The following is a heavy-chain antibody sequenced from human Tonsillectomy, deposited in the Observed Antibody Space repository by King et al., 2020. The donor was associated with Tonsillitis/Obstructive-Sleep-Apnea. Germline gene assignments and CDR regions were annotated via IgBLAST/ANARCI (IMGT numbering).Heavy chain of an antibody. V-gene: IGHV2-70*11. CDR2: IDWDDDN. CDR3: ARLGSGNWNYDYFDY. D-gene: IGHD1-7*01. CDR1: GFSLSTSGMC. Sequence: TLKESGPALVKPTQTLTLTCTFSGFSLSTSGMCVSWIRQPPGKALEWLARIDWDDDNYYNTSLKTRLTISKDTSKNQVVLTMTNMDPVDTATYYCARLGSGNWNYDYFDYWGQGTLVTVSS. J-gene: IGHJ4*02.